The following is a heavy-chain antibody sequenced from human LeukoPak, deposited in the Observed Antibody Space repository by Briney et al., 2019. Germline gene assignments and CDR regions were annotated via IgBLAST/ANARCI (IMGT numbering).Heavy chain of an antibody. CDR1: GFTFSTYW. D-gene: IGHD1-1*01. CDR2: INSDGSST. CDR3: ACPYGVRTTGTKGYYFDY. V-gene: IGHV3-74*01. Sequence: SGGSLRLSCAASGFTFSTYWMHWVRQAPGKGLVWVSRINSDGSSTSYADSVKGRFTISRDNAKNTLYLQMNSLRAEDTAVYYCACPYGVRTTGTKGYYFDYWGQGTLVTVSS. J-gene: IGHJ4*02.